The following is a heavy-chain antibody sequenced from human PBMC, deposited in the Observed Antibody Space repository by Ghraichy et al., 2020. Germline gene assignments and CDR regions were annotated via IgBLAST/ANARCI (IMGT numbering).Heavy chain of an antibody. CDR3: ANFVGSDPTGRFDN. D-gene: IGHD2-21*01. J-gene: IGHJ4*02. V-gene: IGHV3-30*02. Sequence: GGSLRLSCEGSGLTFSCCGMHWVRQAPGKGLEWVALIAFDGSNKFYIDSVKGRFSISRDNSKNTLYLQMNSLRVEDTAIYYCANFVGSDPTGRFDNWGQGTLVTVAS. CDR2: IAFDGSNK. CDR1: GLTFSCCG.